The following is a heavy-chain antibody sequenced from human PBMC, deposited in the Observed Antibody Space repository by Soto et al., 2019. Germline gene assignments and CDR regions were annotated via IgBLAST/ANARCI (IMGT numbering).Heavy chain of an antibody. J-gene: IGHJ6*02. CDR1: GGRCVGYG. Sequence: KGAGGRCVGYGGSWVSKMPGKGLEWMGRIDPSDSYTNYSPSFQGHVTISADKSISTAYLQWSSLKASDTAMYYCARNHDIKFYYGMDVWGQRTTGTVSS. CDR2: IDPSDSYT. CDR3: ARNHDIKFYYGMDV. V-gene: IGHV5-10-1*01.